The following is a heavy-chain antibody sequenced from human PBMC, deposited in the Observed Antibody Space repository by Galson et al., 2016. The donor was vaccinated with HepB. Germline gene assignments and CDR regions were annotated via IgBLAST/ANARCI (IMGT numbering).Heavy chain of an antibody. V-gene: IGHV3-30*18. J-gene: IGHJ3*02. CDR1: GFTFSSSG. D-gene: IGHD3-9*01. CDR2: ISYDGNNK. CDR3: ANKAHILTGPDAFDI. Sequence: SLRLSCAASGFTFSSSGIHWVRQAPGKGLEWVAVISYDGNNKYYADSVKGRFTISRDNSKNTLYLQMSSLRAEDTAVYYCANKAHILTGPDAFDIWGQGAMVTVSS.